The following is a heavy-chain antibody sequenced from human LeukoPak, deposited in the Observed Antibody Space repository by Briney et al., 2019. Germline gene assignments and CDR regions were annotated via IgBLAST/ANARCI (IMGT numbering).Heavy chain of an antibody. Sequence: PGGSLRLSCTVSGFTVSSNSMSWVRQAPGKGLEWVSFIYSGTIHYSDSVKGRFTISRDNSKNTLYLQMNSLRAEDTAVYYCARRAGAYSHPYDYWGQGTLVTVPS. CDR3: ARRAGAYSHPYDY. CDR2: IYSGTI. D-gene: IGHD4/OR15-4a*01. CDR1: GFTVSSNS. V-gene: IGHV3-53*01. J-gene: IGHJ4*02.